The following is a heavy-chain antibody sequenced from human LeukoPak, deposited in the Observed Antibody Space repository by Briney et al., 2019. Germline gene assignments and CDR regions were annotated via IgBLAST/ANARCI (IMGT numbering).Heavy chain of an antibody. D-gene: IGHD3-3*01. CDR3: ARGRYGFLEWNSIRRPFDP. CDR1: GGSFSGYY. CDR2: INHSGST. J-gene: IGHJ5*02. V-gene: IGHV4-34*01. Sequence: SETLSLTCAVYGGSFSGYYWSWIRQPPGKGLEWIGEINHSGSTNYNPSPKSRVTISVDTSKNQFSLKLSSVTAADTAVYYCARGRYGFLEWNSIRRPFDPWGQGTLVTVSS.